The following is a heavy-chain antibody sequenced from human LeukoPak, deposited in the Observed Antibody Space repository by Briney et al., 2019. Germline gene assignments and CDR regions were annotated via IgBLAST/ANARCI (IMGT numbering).Heavy chain of an antibody. CDR1: GFTFSSYW. V-gene: IGHV3-7*03. CDR2: IEQDESEK. J-gene: IGHJ4*02. CDR3: AGGRGWSSDY. Sequence: GGSLRLSCATSGFTFSSYWMNWVRRAPGRGLEWVANIEQDESEKNYVDSVKGRFTISRDNAKNSLYLQMSSLRAEDTAVYYCAGGRGWSSDYWGQGTLVTVSS. D-gene: IGHD6-19*01.